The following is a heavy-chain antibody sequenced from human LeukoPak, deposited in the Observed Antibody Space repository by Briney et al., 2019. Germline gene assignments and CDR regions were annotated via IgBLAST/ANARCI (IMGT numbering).Heavy chain of an antibody. CDR2: IYSGGST. Sequence: GGSLRLSCAASGFTVSSNYMSWVRQAPGKGLEWVSLIYSGGSTYYAASVKGRFTISRDNSKNTLYLQMSSLRAEDTAVYYCARIKTEIGSDMVRGVQIYYYCGMDVWGQGTTVTVS. D-gene: IGHD3-10*01. J-gene: IGHJ6*02. V-gene: IGHV3-66*01. CDR3: ARIKTEIGSDMVRGVQIYYYCGMDV. CDR1: GFTVSSNY.